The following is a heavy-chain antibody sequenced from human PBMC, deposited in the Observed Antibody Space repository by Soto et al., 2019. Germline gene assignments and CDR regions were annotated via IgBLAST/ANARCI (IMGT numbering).Heavy chain of an antibody. V-gene: IGHV3-30-3*01. J-gene: IGHJ5*02. Sequence: QVQLVESGGGVVQPGRSLRLSCAASGFTFSSYAMHWVRQAPGKGLEWVAVISYDGSNKYYADSVKGRFTISRDNSKNTLYLQMNSLRAEDTAVYYCARDRYSARYNWFDPWGQGTLVTVSS. D-gene: IGHD6-6*01. CDR2: ISYDGSNK. CDR3: ARDRYSARYNWFDP. CDR1: GFTFSSYA.